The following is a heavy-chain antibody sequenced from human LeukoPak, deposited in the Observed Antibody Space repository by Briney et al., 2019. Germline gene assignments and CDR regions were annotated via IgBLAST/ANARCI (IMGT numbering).Heavy chain of an antibody. Sequence: PGGSLRLSCAASGFTFSNYWMSWVRQAPGKGPEWVANIKQDESKTYYVDSVKGRFTISRDNAKNSLFLQMNSLRAEDTAVYYCARDASLYCAGDTCYWAFDHWGQGTLVTNSS. J-gene: IGHJ4*02. CDR1: GFTFSNYW. CDR3: ARDASLYCAGDTCYWAFDH. D-gene: IGHD2-21*02. CDR2: IKQDESKT. V-gene: IGHV3-7*01.